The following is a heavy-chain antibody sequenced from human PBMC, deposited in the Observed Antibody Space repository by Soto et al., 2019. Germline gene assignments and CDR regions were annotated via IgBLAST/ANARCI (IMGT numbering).Heavy chain of an antibody. CDR3: ARGRLGYCSGGSCYSRDFAFDI. D-gene: IGHD2-15*01. CDR1: GGSISSYY. CDR2: INHSGST. V-gene: IGHV4-34*01. Sequence: PSETLSLTCTVSGGSISSYYLSWIRQPPGKGLEWIGEINHSGSTNYNPSLKSRVTISVDTSKNQFSLKLSSVTAADTAVYYCARGRLGYCSGGSCYSRDFAFDIWGQGTMVTVSS. J-gene: IGHJ3*02.